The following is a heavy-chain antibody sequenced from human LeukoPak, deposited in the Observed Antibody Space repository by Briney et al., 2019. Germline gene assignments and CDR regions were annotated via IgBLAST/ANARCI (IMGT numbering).Heavy chain of an antibody. V-gene: IGHV4-59*01. CDR3: ARAGYGDFDY. CDR1: GGSISSYY. Sequence: KTSENLSLTCTASGGSISSYYWSCIREPPGKGLEWIGYIYYSGSTNYNPSLKSRVTISVDTSKNQFSLKLSSVTAADTAVYYCARAGYGDFDYWGQGTLVTVSS. CDR2: IYYSGST. J-gene: IGHJ4*02. D-gene: IGHD4-17*01.